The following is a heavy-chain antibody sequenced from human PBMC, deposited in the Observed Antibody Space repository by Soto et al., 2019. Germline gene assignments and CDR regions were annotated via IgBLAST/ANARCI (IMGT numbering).Heavy chain of an antibody. D-gene: IGHD2-15*01. Sequence: QVQLVESGGGVVQPGRSLRLSCAASGFTFSSYAMHWVRQAPGKGLEWVAVISYDGSNKYYADSVKGRFTISRDNSKNTLYLQMNSLRAEDTAVYYCARDSVVVAAWVGYYYGMDVWGQGTTVTVS. CDR2: ISYDGSNK. CDR1: GFTFSSYA. CDR3: ARDSVVVAAWVGYYYGMDV. V-gene: IGHV3-30-3*01. J-gene: IGHJ6*02.